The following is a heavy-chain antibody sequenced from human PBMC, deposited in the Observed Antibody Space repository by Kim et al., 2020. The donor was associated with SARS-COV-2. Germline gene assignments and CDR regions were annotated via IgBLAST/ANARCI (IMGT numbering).Heavy chain of an antibody. Sequence: YDADSVKGRFTISRDNSKNTLYLQMNSLRAEDTAVYYCAKGSSGWYWFDYWGQGTLVTVSS. V-gene: IGHV3-23*01. D-gene: IGHD6-19*01. J-gene: IGHJ4*02. CDR3: AKGSSGWYWFDY.